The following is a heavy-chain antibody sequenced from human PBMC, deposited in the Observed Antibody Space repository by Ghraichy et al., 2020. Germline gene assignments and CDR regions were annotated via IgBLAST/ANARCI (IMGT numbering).Heavy chain of an antibody. J-gene: IGHJ5*02. CDR3: AKDPGDRVTMVRGVMEDGIDP. CDR2: ISYDGSNK. CDR1: GFTFSSYG. D-gene: IGHD3-10*01. V-gene: IGHV3-30*18. Sequence: GGSLRLSCAASGFTFSSYGMHWVRQAPGKGLEWVAVISYDGSNKYYADSVKGRFTISRDNSKNTLYLQMNSLRAEDTAVYYCAKDPGDRVTMVRGVMEDGIDPWGQGTLVTVSS.